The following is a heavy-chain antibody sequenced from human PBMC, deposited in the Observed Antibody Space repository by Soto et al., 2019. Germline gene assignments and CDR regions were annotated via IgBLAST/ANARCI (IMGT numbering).Heavy chain of an antibody. CDR2: IKQDGSEK. Sequence: GGSLRLSCAASGFTFSSYWMSWVRQAPGKGLEWVANIKQDGSEKYYVDSVKGRFTISRDNAKNSLYLQMNSLRAEDTAVYYCAREWSYYYDSSGYYYRPHYFDYWGQGTLVTVSS. D-gene: IGHD3-22*01. J-gene: IGHJ4*02. V-gene: IGHV3-7*01. CDR1: GFTFSSYW. CDR3: AREWSYYYDSSGYYYRPHYFDY.